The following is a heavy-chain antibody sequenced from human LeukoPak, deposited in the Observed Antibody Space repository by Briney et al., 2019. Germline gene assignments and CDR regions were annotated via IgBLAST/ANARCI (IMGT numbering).Heavy chain of an antibody. CDR3: ARTGGDGYNSGVGY. J-gene: IGHJ4*02. V-gene: IGHV3-33*01. CDR2: IWYDGSNK. CDR1: GFTFSSYG. D-gene: IGHD5-24*01. Sequence: GRSLRLSCAASGFTFSSYGMHWVRQAPGKGLEWVAVIWYDGSNKYYADSVKGRFTISRDNSKNTLYLQMNSLRAEDTAVYYCARTGGDGYNSGVGYWGQGTLVTASS.